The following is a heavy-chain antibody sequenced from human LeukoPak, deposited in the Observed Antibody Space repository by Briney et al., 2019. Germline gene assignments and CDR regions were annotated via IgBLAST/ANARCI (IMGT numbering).Heavy chain of an antibody. CDR3: ARGAVGY. CDR1: GFTFSSYG. D-gene: IGHD2-15*01. V-gene: IGHV3-33*01. Sequence: GRSLRLSRAASGFTFSSYGMHWVRQAPGKGLEWVAVIWYDGSNKYYADSVKGRFTISRDNSKNTLYLQMNSLRAEDTAVYYCARGAVGYWGQGTLVTVSS. CDR2: IWYDGSNK. J-gene: IGHJ4*02.